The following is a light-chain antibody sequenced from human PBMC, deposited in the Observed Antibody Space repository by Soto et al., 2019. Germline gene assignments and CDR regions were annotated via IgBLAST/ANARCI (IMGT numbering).Light chain of an antibody. CDR1: QSVSSY. CDR3: QQRSNWPLGYT. J-gene: IGKJ2*01. CDR2: DAS. V-gene: IGKV3-11*01. Sequence: EILLTQSPATLSLSPGERATLSCRASQSVSSYLAWYQQKPGQAPSLLIYDASNRATGIPARFSGSGSGTDFTLTISSLEPEDFAVYYCQQRSNWPLGYTFGQGTKLEIK.